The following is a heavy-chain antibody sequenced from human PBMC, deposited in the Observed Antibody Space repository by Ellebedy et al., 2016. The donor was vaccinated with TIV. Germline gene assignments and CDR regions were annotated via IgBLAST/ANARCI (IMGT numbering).Heavy chain of an antibody. CDR1: GHTFTSYY. CDR2: IGPGGDST. J-gene: IGHJ6*02. D-gene: IGHD3-3*01. V-gene: IGHV1-46*01. CDR3: ARGGMVARYGMDV. Sequence: ASVKVSXKASGHTFTSYYVHWVRQAPGQGLEWMGMIGPGGDSTTYSQKFQGRLTVTRDTSTSTVYMELRSLRSEDTAVYYCARGGMVARYGMDVWGQGTTVTVSS.